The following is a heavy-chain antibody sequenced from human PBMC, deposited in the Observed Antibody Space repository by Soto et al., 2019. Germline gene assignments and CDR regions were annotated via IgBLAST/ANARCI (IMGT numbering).Heavy chain of an antibody. D-gene: IGHD2-15*01. J-gene: IGHJ5*02. CDR1: GFTFSDYA. CDR3: AKGGCSGVSCGWFDP. V-gene: IGHV3-23*01. CDR2: ISGSGGDT. Sequence: EVQLLESGGGLVQPGGSLRLSCAASGFTFSDYAMNWVRQAPGKGLEWVSGISGSGGDTYYADSVNGRFTISRDNSKNTLYLQMSSLRADDTAVYLSAKGGCSGVSCGWFDPWGQGPRVTVSS.